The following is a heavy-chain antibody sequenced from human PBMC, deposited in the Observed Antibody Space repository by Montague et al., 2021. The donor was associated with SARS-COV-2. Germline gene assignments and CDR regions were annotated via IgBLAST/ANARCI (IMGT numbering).Heavy chain of an antibody. V-gene: IGHV4-4*07. Sequence: SETLSLTCSVSGGSISGYFWSWIRQPAGKGLEWIGRIYPSGGIFDSGRTNYHPSLKSRVTVSIDTSRNQFSLSLDSVTAADTAVYFCARDSDFSSWHEAEDDIDYWGQGILVAVSS. J-gene: IGHJ4*02. CDR2: IYPSGGIFDSGRT. D-gene: IGHD6-13*01. CDR1: GGSISGYF. CDR3: ARDSDFSSWHEAEDDIDY.